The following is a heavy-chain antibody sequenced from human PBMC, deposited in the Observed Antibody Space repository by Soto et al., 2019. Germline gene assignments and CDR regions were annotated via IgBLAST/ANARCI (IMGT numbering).Heavy chain of an antibody. D-gene: IGHD3-3*01. CDR1: GGSISSGDYY. CDR3: ARGGYDFWSGYAPYYGMDV. J-gene: IGHJ6*02. CDR2: IYYSGST. Sequence: SEALSLTCTVSGGSISSGDYYWSWIRQPPGKGLEWIGYIYYSGSTYYNPSLKSRVTISVDTSKNQFSLKLSSVTAADTAVYYCARGGYDFWSGYAPYYGMDVWGQGTTVTVSS. V-gene: IGHV4-30-4*01.